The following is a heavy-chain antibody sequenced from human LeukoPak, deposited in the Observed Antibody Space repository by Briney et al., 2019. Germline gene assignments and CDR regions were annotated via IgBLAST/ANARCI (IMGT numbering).Heavy chain of an antibody. D-gene: IGHD2-8*01. CDR1: GFTFSSYA. CDR3: AKEYLSAFDI. CDR2: ISGSGSST. Sequence: GGSLRLSCAASGFTFSSYAMSWVRQAPGKGLEWVSGISGSGSSTYYADSVKGRFTISRDNFKNTLYLQMNSLRAEDTAVYYCAKEYLSAFDIWGQGTMVTVSS. V-gene: IGHV3-23*01. J-gene: IGHJ3*02.